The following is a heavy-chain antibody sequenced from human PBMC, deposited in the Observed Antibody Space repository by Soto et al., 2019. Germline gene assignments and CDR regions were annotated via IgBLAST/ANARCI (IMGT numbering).Heavy chain of an antibody. CDR2: IYYSGST. J-gene: IGHJ5*02. CDR1: GGSISSSSYY. V-gene: IGHV4-39*01. CDR3: ARCVCRDWGRWFDP. Sequence: QLQLQESGPGLVKPSETLSLTCTVSGGSISSSSYYWGWIRQPPGKVLEWIGSIYYSGSTYYNPSLKRRVTISVDTSKNQFSLKLSSVTAADTAVYYCARCVCRDWGRWFDPWGQGTLVTVSS. D-gene: IGHD3-16*01.